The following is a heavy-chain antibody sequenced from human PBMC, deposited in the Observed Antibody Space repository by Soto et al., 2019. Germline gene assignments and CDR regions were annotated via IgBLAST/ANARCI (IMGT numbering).Heavy chain of an antibody. J-gene: IGHJ5*02. CDR2: ISSISSYT. CDR1: VFTVSDYY. Sequence: GSLRIACAASVFTVSDYYMSWIRQAPGKGLEWVSYISSISSYTNYADSVKCRFTISRDNAKNSLYLQMNSLRAEDTAVYYCARYITGTTFRFDPWGQGTMVAVSS. D-gene: IGHD1-7*01. CDR3: ARYITGTTFRFDP. V-gene: IGHV3-11*06.